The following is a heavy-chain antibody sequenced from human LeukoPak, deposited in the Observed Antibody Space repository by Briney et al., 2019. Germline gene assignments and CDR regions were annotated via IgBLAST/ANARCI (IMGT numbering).Heavy chain of an antibody. CDR3: AELGITMIGGV. D-gene: IGHD3-10*02. V-gene: IGHV3-30*04. CDR2: ISNDGSKK. J-gene: IGHJ6*04. Sequence: GRSLRLSCAASGFTFSSYALHWVRQAPGKGLEWVAVISNDGSKKDYADSVKGRFTISRDNAKNSLYLQMNSLRAEDTAVYYCAELGITMIGGVWGKGTTVTISS. CDR1: GFTFSSYA.